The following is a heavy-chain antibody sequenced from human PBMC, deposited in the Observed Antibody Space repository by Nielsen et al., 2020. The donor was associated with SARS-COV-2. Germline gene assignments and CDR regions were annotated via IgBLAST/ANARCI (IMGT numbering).Heavy chain of an antibody. CDR1: GFTFSSYE. D-gene: IGHD6-13*01. Sequence: GGSLRLSCAASGFTFSSYEMNWVRQAPGKGLEWVSYISSSGSTIYYADSVKGRFTISRDNAKNSLYLQMNSLRAEDTAVYYCARDLYSSSWTHNYWGQGTLVTVSS. V-gene: IGHV3-48*03. CDR2: ISSSGSTI. J-gene: IGHJ4*02. CDR3: ARDLYSSSWTHNY.